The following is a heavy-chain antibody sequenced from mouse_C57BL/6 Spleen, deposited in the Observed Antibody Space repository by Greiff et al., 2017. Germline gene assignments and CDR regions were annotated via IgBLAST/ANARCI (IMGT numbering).Heavy chain of an antibody. CDR1: GYTFTSYW. D-gene: IGHD3-2*02. CDR2: IYPGSGST. Sequence: VQLQQPGAELVKPGASVKMSCKASGYTFTSYWITWVKQRPGQGLEWIGDIYPGSGSTNYNEKFKSKATLTVDKSSSTAYMQLSSLTSEDSAVYYCAREEGAQAKDYWGQGTTLTVSS. CDR3: AREEGAQAKDY. V-gene: IGHV1-55*01. J-gene: IGHJ2*01.